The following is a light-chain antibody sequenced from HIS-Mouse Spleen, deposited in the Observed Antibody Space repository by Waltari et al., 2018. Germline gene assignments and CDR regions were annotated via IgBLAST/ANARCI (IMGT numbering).Light chain of an antibody. CDR2: DVS. CDR1: SSDVGGYNY. J-gene: IGLJ2*01. CDR3: SSYTSSSTLVV. Sequence: QSALTQPASVSGSPGQSLTIPCTGTSSDVGGYNYVSWYQQHPGKAPNLMIYDVSNRPSGVSNRFSGSKSGNTASLTISGLQAEDEADYYCSSYTSSSTLVVFGGGTKLTVL. V-gene: IGLV2-14*03.